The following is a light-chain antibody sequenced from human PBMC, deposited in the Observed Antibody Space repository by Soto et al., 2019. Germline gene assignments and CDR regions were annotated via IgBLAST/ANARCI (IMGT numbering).Light chain of an antibody. Sequence: EIVMTQSPATLSVSPGERATLSCRASQSVNSNLAWYRQKPGQAPRLLISDASTRPTGVPARFSGSGSGTEFTLTLSSLQSEDSGIYYCQQYNFWPPLTFGGGTKVEIK. V-gene: IGKV3-15*01. CDR3: QQYNFWPPLT. CDR1: QSVNSN. CDR2: DAS. J-gene: IGKJ4*01.